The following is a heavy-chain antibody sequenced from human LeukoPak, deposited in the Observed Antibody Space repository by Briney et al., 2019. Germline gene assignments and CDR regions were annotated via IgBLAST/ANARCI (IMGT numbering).Heavy chain of an antibody. J-gene: IGHJ4*02. D-gene: IGHD2-15*01. CDR1: GFTFSSYA. CDR2: ISGSGGST. Sequence: PGGSLRLSCAASGFTFSSYAMSWVRQAPGKGLEWVSAISGSGGSTYYADSVKGRFTISRDNSKNTLYLQMNSLRAEDTAVYYCATHCSGGSCYPDSDYWGQGTLVTVSS. CDR3: ATHCSGGSCYPDSDY. V-gene: IGHV3-23*01.